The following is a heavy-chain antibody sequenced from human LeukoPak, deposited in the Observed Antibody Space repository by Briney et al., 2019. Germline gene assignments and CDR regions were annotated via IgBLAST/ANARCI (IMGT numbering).Heavy chain of an antibody. Sequence: GGSLRLSCAASGFTFSDYYMSWIRQAPGKGLQCVSYISGNSVHTAYADSVKGRFTISRDNAKNSVYLQMNSLRAEDTAVYYCATKTDDYFDYWGQGILVTVSS. CDR1: GFTFSDYY. J-gene: IGHJ4*02. CDR2: ISGNSVHT. V-gene: IGHV3-11*03. CDR3: ATKTDDYFDY.